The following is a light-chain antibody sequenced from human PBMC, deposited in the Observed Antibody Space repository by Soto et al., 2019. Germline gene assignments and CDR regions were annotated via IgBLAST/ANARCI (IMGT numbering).Light chain of an antibody. CDR1: QRVSSY. CDR2: DAS. CDR3: QQRTSWPPFT. Sequence: EIVLTQSPGTLSLSPGERATLSFRASQRVSSYLAWYQHKPGQAPRLLIYDASNRATGIPARFSGSGSGTDFTLTISSLEPEDFAVYYCQQRTSWPPFTFGPGTKVDIK. V-gene: IGKV3-11*01. J-gene: IGKJ3*01.